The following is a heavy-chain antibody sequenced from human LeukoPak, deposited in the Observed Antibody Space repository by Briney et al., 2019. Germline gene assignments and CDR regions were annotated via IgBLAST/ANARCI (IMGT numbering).Heavy chain of an antibody. CDR1: GDSVSSNSVT. V-gene: IGHV6-1*01. D-gene: IGHD6-6*01. CDR2: TYFRAKWYT. J-gene: IGHJ6*02. Sequence: SQTLSLTCAISGDSVSSNSVTWNWIAQSPSRGLEWLGRTYFRAKWYTDYAVSIKGRITIDPDTSKNQFSLQLNSVTPEDTAVYYCARRGPAGSSSSGMDVWGQGTTVTVSS. CDR3: ARRGPAGSSSSGMDV.